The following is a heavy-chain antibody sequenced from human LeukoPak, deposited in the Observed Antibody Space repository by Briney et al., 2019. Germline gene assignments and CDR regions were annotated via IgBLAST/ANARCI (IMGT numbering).Heavy chain of an antibody. J-gene: IGHJ4*02. D-gene: IGHD5-18*01. V-gene: IGHV4-31*02. CDR2: IYYSGST. CDR3: ARDMGYSYGQGLDY. CDR1: GFTFSSYS. Sequence: LRLSCAASGFTFSSYSMNWIRQHPGKGLEWIGYIYYSGSTYYNPSLKSRVTFSVDTSKNQFSLKLSSVTAADTAVYYCARDMGYSYGQGLDYWGQGTLVTVSS.